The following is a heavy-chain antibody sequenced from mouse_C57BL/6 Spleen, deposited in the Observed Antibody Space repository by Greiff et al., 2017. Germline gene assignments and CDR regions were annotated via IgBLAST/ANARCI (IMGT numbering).Heavy chain of an antibody. Sequence: EVHLVESGGGLVKPGGSLKLSCAASGFTFSDYGMHWVRQAPEKGLEWVAYISSGSRTIYYADTVKGRFTISRDNAKNTLFLQMTSLRSEDTAMYYCAREAYDYFWYFDVWGTGTTVTVSS. D-gene: IGHD2-4*01. CDR3: AREAYDYFWYFDV. V-gene: IGHV5-17*01. CDR2: ISSGSRTI. CDR1: GFTFSDYG. J-gene: IGHJ1*03.